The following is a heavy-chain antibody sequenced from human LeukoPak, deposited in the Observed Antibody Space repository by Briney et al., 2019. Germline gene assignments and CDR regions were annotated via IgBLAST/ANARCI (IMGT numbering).Heavy chain of an antibody. D-gene: IGHD2-21*02. Sequence: EASVKVSCKASGYTFTNYGITWVRQAPGQGLEWMGWISAYNGNTDYAQEFQGRITMTTDTSTSTVYMELRSLRSDDTAVYYCARDWHIVVVSANDYWGQGTLVTVSS. CDR1: GYTFTNYG. V-gene: IGHV1-18*01. J-gene: IGHJ4*02. CDR2: ISAYNGNT. CDR3: ARDWHIVVVSANDY.